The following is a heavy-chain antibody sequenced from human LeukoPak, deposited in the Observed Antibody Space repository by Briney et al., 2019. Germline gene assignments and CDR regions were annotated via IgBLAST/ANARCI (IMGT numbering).Heavy chain of an antibody. CDR1: GGSISSSNW. J-gene: IGHJ4*02. CDR3: ARVVADTACFDF. V-gene: IGHV4-4*02. Sequence: PSGTLSLTCAVSGGSISSSNWWSWVRQPPGKGPEWIGEIYHSGKTNYDPSLKSRVTLSVDKSKNQLSLKLSSVTAADTAVYYCARVVADTACFDFWGQGTLVTVSS. CDR2: IYHSGKT. D-gene: IGHD6-19*01.